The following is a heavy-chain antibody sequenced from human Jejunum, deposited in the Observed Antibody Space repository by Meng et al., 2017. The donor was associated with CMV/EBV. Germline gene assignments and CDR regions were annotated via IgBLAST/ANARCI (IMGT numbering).Heavy chain of an antibody. J-gene: IGHJ6*02. CDR3: ARGPGGGQYYYGLDV. Sequence: GFSFEDCGMSWVRRVAGKGLEWVSGINWKGVSTGYAESVKGRFTISRDNAKKSVFLQMNSLTAEDTALYRCARGPGGGQYYYGLDVWGQGTTVTVSS. D-gene: IGHD1-14*01. CDR1: GFSFEDCG. V-gene: IGHV3-20*01. CDR2: INWKGVST.